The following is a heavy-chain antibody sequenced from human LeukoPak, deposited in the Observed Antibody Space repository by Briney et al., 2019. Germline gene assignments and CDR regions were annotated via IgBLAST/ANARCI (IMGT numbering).Heavy chain of an antibody. Sequence: PGGSLRLSCAASGFTFSSYWMSWVRQAPGKGLEWVANIKQDGSEKYYVDSVKGRFTISRDNAKNSLYLQMNSLRAEDTAVYYCARAVTSHYYYYYYMDVWGKGTTVTVSS. D-gene: IGHD4-11*01. V-gene: IGHV3-7*04. CDR1: GFTFSSYW. J-gene: IGHJ6*03. CDR3: ARAVTSHYYYYYYMDV. CDR2: IKQDGSEK.